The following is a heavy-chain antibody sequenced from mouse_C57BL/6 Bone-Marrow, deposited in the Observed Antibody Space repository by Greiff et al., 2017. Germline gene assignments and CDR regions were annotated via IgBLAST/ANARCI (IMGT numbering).Heavy chain of an antibody. V-gene: IGHV1-59*01. Sequence: QVQLQQPGAELVRPGTSVKLSCKASGYTFTSYWMHWVKQRPGQGLEWIGVIDPSDSYTNYNQKFKGKATLTVDTSSSTAYMQLSSLTSEDSAVYYCARGILRSSGDYWGQGTTLTASS. J-gene: IGHJ2*01. CDR2: IDPSDSYT. CDR3: ARGILRSSGDY. CDR1: GYTFTSYW. D-gene: IGHD1-1*01.